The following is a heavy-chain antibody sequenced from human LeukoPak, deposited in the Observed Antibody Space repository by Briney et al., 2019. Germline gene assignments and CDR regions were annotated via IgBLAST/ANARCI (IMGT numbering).Heavy chain of an antibody. Sequence: SVKVSCKASGGTFSSYAISWVRQPPGQGLEWMGGIIPIFGTANYAQKFQGRVTRTADKSTSTAYMELSSLRSEDTAVYYYAREYGPLGGFDCWGQGTLVTVSS. CDR1: GGTFSSYA. CDR3: AREYGPLGGFDC. J-gene: IGHJ4*02. V-gene: IGHV1-69*06. D-gene: IGHD3-16*01. CDR2: IIPIFGTA.